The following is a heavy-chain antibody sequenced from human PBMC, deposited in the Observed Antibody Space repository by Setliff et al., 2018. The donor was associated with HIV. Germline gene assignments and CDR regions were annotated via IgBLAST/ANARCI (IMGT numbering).Heavy chain of an antibody. Sequence: SETLSLTCNVSGDSISGYFWSWIRQPAGKGLEWIGRIYSGGSTNYNPSLKSRVTISVDTSKNQFSLKLSFVTAADTAVYYCARGWFGGYYFDYWGQGTLVTVSS. CDR2: IYSGGST. CDR1: GDSISGYF. V-gene: IGHV4-4*07. D-gene: IGHD3-10*01. CDR3: ARGWFGGYYFDY. J-gene: IGHJ4*02.